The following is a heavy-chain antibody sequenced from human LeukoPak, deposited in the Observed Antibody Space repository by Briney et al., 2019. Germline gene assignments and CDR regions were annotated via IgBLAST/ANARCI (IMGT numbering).Heavy chain of an antibody. CDR2: ISAYNGNT. V-gene: IGHV1-18*01. D-gene: IGHD6-6*01. Sequence: ASVKVSCKASGYTFTSYGISWVRQAPGQGLEWMGWISAYNGNTNYAQKLQGRVTMTTDTSTSTAYTELRSLRSDDTAVYYCARVRAAPLYYMDVWGKGTTVTVSS. CDR1: GYTFTSYG. J-gene: IGHJ6*03. CDR3: ARVRAAPLYYMDV.